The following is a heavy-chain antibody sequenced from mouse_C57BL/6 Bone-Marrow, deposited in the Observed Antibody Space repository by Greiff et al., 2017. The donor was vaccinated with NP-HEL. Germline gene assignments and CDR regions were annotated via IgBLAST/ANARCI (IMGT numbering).Heavy chain of an antibody. CDR1: GFSLTSYG. V-gene: IGHV2-5*01. Sequence: VQLQQSGPGLVQPSQSLSITCTVSGFSLTSYGVHWVRQSPGKGLEWLGVIWRGGSTDYNAAFMSRLSITKDNSKCQVFFKMNSLQADDTAIYYCAKVIYYYPGRDAMDYWGQGTSVTVSS. D-gene: IGHD1-1*01. CDR2: IWRGGST. J-gene: IGHJ4*01. CDR3: AKVIYYYPGRDAMDY.